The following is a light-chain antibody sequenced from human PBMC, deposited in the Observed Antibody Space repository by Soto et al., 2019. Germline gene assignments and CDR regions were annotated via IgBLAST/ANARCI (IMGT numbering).Light chain of an antibody. V-gene: IGKV1-5*03. CDR3: QQFNTSPWT. CDR2: KSS. J-gene: IGKJ1*01. Sequence: DIQITQSPSTLSASAGDRVTISCRASQSVSIWLAWYQQKPGRAPKLLIYKSSILESGVPSRFSGSGSGTEFTLTISSLQPDDFATYYCQQFNTSPWTFGQGTKVDI. CDR1: QSVSIW.